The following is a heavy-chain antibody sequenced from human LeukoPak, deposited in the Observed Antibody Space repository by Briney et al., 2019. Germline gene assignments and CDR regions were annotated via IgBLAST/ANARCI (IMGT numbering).Heavy chain of an antibody. D-gene: IGHD1-26*01. CDR1: GFTFSSYW. V-gene: IGHV3-74*01. J-gene: IGHJ4*02. CDR2: INTDGSST. Sequence: GGSLRLSCAASGFTFSSYWMHWVRQAPGKGLVWVSRINTDGSSTSYADSVKGRFTISRDNAKNTLYLQMNSLRAEDTAVYYCARSSGATASALDRWGQGTLVTVSS. CDR3: ARSSGATASALDR.